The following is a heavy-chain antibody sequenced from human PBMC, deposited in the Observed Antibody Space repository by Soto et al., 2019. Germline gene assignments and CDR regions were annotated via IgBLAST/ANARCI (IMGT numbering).Heavy chain of an antibody. CDR3: ARNPPRRLLWSGSYMPPYWFDP. CDR2: INHSGST. D-gene: IGHD3-10*02. Sequence: QVQLQQWGAGLLKPSETLSLTCAVYGGSFSGYYWSWIRQPPGKGLEWIGEINHSGSTNYNPSLKSRFTISVDTSKNQFSLKLSSVTAADTAVYYCARNPPRRLLWSGSYMPPYWFDPWGQGTLVTVSS. CDR1: GGSFSGYY. V-gene: IGHV4-34*01. J-gene: IGHJ5*02.